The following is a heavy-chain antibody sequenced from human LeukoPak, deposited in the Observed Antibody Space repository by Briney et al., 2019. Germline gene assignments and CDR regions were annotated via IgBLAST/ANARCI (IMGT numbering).Heavy chain of an antibody. CDR3: AKDQGGGAGTFYFDY. Sequence: GGSLRLSCAASGFTVSSNYMSWVRQAPGKGLEWVSAISGSGGSTYYADSVKGRFTISRDNSKNTLYLQMNSLRAEDTAVYYCAKDQGGGAGTFYFDYWGQGTLVTVSS. CDR1: GFTVSSNY. J-gene: IGHJ4*02. V-gene: IGHV3-23*01. CDR2: ISGSGGST. D-gene: IGHD6-19*01.